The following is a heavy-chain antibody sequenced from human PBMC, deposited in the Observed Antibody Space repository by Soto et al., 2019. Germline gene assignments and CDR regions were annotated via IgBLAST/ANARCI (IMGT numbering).Heavy chain of an antibody. CDR1: GYTFTSYG. Sequence: QVHLVQSGAEVKKPGASVKVSCKGSGYTFTSYGITWVRQAPGQGLEWMGWISAHNGNTDYAQKLQGRVTVTRDTSTSTAYLELRSLRSDDTAVYYCARGRYGDYWGQGALVTVSS. V-gene: IGHV1-18*01. CDR2: ISAHNGNT. D-gene: IGHD1-1*01. CDR3: ARGRYGDY. J-gene: IGHJ4*02.